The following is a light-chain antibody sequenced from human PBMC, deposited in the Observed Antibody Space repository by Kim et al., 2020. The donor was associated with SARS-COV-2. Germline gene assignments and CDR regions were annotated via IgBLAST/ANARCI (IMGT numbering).Light chain of an antibody. CDR3: QQYYSTPLT. Sequence: ATINCKSSQSVLYSSNNKNYLAWYQQKPGQPPKLLIYWASTRESGGPDRFSGSGSGTDFTLTISSLQAEDVAVYYCQQYYSTPLTFGGGTKVDIK. V-gene: IGKV4-1*01. J-gene: IGKJ4*01. CDR1: QSVLYSSNNKNY. CDR2: WAS.